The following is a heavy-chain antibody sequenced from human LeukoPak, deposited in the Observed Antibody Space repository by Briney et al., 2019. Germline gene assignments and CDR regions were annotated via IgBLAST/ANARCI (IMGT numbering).Heavy chain of an antibody. D-gene: IGHD6-19*01. J-gene: IGHJ5*02. CDR2: IYYSGST. Sequence: SQTLSLTCTVSGGSISSGGYYWSWIRQHPGKGLEWIGYIYYSGSTYYNPSLKSRVTISVDTSKNQFSLELSSVTAADTAVYYCARDQGSAQQWLVGNWFDPWGQGTLVTVSS. CDR3: ARDQGSAQQWLVGNWFDP. V-gene: IGHV4-31*03. CDR1: GGSISSGGYY.